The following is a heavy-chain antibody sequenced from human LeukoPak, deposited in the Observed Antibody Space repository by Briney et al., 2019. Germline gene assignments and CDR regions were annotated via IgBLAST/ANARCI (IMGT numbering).Heavy chain of an antibody. Sequence: SETLCLTCAVYGGSFSGYYWGWIRQPPGKGLEWIGEITHSGSTTYNPPPKSRVTPSVDTSTNQFSLKLSSVTVADAAVYYCARGPPHYDFWSRYSYFYYWGQGTLVTVSS. D-gene: IGHD3-3*01. V-gene: IGHV4-34*01. CDR3: ARGPPHYDFWSRYSYFYY. J-gene: IGHJ4*02. CDR1: GGSFSGYY. CDR2: ITHSGST.